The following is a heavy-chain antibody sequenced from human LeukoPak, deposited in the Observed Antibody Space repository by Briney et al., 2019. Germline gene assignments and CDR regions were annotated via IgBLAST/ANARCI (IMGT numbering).Heavy chain of an antibody. Sequence: SETLSLTCTVSGGSISSSSYYWGWIRQPPGKGLEWIGSIYYSGSTYYNPSLKSRVTISVDTSKNQFSLKLSSVTAADTAVYYCARAGAVAYYDFWSGGGTNYYYYIDVWGKGTTVTVSS. CDR3: ARAGAVAYYDFWSGGGTNYYYYIDV. D-gene: IGHD3-3*01. J-gene: IGHJ6*03. CDR1: GGSISSSSYY. CDR2: IYYSGST. V-gene: IGHV4-39*07.